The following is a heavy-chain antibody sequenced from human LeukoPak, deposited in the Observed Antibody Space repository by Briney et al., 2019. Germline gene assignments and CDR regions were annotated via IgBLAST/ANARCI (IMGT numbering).Heavy chain of an antibody. V-gene: IGHV3-23*01. CDR1: GFTFSSYA. D-gene: IGHD6-19*01. CDR2: ISGSGGST. CDR3: AKGRIAVAATPQDY. Sequence: GGSLRLSYAASGFTFSSYAMSWVRQAPGKGLEWVSAISGSGGSTYYADSVKGRFTISRDNSKNTLYLQMNSLRAEDTAVYYCAKGRIAVAATPQDYWGQGTLVTVSS. J-gene: IGHJ4*02.